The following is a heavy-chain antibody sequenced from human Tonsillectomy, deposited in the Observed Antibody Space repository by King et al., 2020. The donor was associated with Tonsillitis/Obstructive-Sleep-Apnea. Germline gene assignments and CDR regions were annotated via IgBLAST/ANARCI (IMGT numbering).Heavy chain of an antibody. J-gene: IGHJ6*02. CDR1: GGTFSNYA. D-gene: IGHD6-19*01. V-gene: IGHV1-69*10. Sequence: VQLVESGAEVKKPGSSVKVSCKASGGTFSNYAISWVRQAPGQGLEWMGGIIPILGIANYAQKFQGRVTITADKSTSTAYMELSSLRYEDTAGDYCARGPPNSGWYGELASDGMDVWGQGTTVTVSS. CDR2: IIPILGIA. CDR3: ARGPPNSGWYGELASDGMDV.